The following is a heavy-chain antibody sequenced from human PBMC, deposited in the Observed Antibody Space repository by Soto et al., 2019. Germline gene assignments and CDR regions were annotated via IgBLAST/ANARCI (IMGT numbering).Heavy chain of an antibody. Sequence: EVQLVESGGGLVQPGGSLRLSCAASGFTVSSNYMSWVRQAPGKGLEWVSVIYSGGSTYYADSVKGRFTISRDNSKNTLSLQMNSLRAEDTAVYYCARADLTNDAFDIWGQGTMVTVSS. CDR1: GFTVSSNY. V-gene: IGHV3-66*01. J-gene: IGHJ3*02. CDR3: ARADLTNDAFDI. D-gene: IGHD6-19*01. CDR2: IYSGGST.